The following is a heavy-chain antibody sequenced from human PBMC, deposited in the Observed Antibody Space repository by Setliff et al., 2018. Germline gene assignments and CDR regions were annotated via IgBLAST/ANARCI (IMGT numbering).Heavy chain of an antibody. CDR3: ARGHTSMAP. Sequence: PGGSLRLSCAASGFTFSDYSMTWIRRAPGKGLEWVAYISGRSGTIYYADSLKDRFSISRDNAKNSLHLQMNSLRAEDTAVYYCARGHTSMAPWGQGTLVTVSS. V-gene: IGHV3-11*01. CDR1: GFTFSDYS. CDR2: ISGRSGTI. D-gene: IGHD5-18*01. J-gene: IGHJ5*02.